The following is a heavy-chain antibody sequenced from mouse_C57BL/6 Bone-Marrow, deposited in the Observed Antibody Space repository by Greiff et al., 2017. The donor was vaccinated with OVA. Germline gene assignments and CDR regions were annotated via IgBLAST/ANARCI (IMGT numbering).Heavy chain of an antibody. D-gene: IGHD2-3*01. V-gene: IGHV5-9-1*02. CDR2: ISSGGDYI. CDR1: GFTFSSYA. J-gene: IGHJ4*01. CDR3: TRDGYYAMDY. Sequence: EVHLVESGEGLVKPGGSLKLSCAASGFTFSSYAMSWVRQTPEQRLEWVAYISSGGDYIYYADTVKGRFPISRDNARNNLYLQLSSLKSEDTAMYYSTRDGYYAMDYWGQGTSVTVSS.